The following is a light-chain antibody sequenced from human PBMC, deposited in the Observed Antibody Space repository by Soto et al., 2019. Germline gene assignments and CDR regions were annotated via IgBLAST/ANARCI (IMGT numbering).Light chain of an antibody. CDR1: SSDVGGYNY. Sequence: QSALTQPASVSGSPGQSITISCTGTSSDVGGYNYVSWYQQHPGKAPKLMIYDVSNRPSGVSNRFSGSKSGNTASLTISGLQADDEADYYCSSYTSSSPWYVFGTGTKVTVL. CDR2: DVS. J-gene: IGLJ1*01. CDR3: SSYTSSSPWYV. V-gene: IGLV2-14*01.